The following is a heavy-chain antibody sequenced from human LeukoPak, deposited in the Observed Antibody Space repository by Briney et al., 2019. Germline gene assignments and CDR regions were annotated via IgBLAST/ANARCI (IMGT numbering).Heavy chain of an antibody. Sequence: PSETLSLTCTVSGGSISIYYWSWTRHPPGKGRECIGYIYTIVSHNYNPPLKTRFNISVDTSNNQFSLELSAVNAAGTAVYYCARGGRRWFDPWGPGTLVTVSS. CDR1: GGSISIYY. CDR2: IYTIVSH. J-gene: IGHJ5*02. CDR3: ARGGRRWFDP. V-gene: IGHV4-4*09. D-gene: IGHD3-16*01.